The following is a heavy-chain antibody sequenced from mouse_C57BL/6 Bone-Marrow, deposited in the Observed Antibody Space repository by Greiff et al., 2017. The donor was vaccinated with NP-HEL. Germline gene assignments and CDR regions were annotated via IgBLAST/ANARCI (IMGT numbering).Heavy chain of an antibody. CDR1: GFTFTAYY. CDR3: ASHPGGDYDVGAWFAY. J-gene: IGHJ3*01. CDR2: IRNKANGYTT. V-gene: IGHV7-3*01. Sequence: EVQVVESGGGLVQPGGSLSLSCAASGFTFTAYYMSWVRQPPGKALEWLGFIRNKANGYTTEYSASVKGRFTISRGNSQSILYLQMNALRAEDSATYYCASHPGGDYDVGAWFAYWGQGTLVTVSA. D-gene: IGHD2-4*01.